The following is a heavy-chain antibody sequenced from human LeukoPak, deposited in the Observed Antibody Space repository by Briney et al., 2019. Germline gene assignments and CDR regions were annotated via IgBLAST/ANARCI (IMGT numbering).Heavy chain of an antibody. J-gene: IGHJ4*02. Sequence: GGSLRPSCAASGFTFSSYAMSWVRRAPGKGLEWVSAISGSGGSTYYADSVKGRFTISRDNVNNMLYLHMNSLRAEDTAVYYCASFGISWRSSYWGQGTLVTVSS. CDR3: ASFGISWRSSY. CDR1: GFTFSSYA. CDR2: ISGSGGST. D-gene: IGHD2-21*01. V-gene: IGHV3-23*01.